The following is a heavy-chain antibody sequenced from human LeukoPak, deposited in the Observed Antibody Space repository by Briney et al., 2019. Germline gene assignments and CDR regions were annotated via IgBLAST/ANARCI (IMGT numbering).Heavy chain of an antibody. CDR2: LNWNGDNT. CDR3: ARDRYYGSGSQKPFDY. D-gene: IGHD3-10*01. Sequence: GGSLRLSCAASGFTFDDYGMSWVRQAPGKRLEWVSGLNWNGDNTGYADSVKGRFTISRDNAKNSLYLQMNSLRAEDTALYYCARDRYYGSGSQKPFDYWGQGTLVTVSS. J-gene: IGHJ4*02. CDR1: GFTFDDYG. V-gene: IGHV3-20*04.